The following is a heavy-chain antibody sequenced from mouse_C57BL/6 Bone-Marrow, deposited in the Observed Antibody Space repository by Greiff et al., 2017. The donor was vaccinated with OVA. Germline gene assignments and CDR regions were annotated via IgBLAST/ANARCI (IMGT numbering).Heavy chain of an antibody. Sequence: EVMLVESGGGLVQSGRSLRLSCATSGFTFSDFYMEWVRQAPGKGLEWIAASRNKANAYTTEYSASVKGRFIVSRDTSQSILYLQMNALRAEDTAIYYCARDAGVAGFDYWGQGTTLTVSS. CDR3: ARDAGVAGFDY. V-gene: IGHV7-1*01. D-gene: IGHD1-1*02. J-gene: IGHJ2*01. CDR2: SRNKANAYTT. CDR1: GFTFSDFY.